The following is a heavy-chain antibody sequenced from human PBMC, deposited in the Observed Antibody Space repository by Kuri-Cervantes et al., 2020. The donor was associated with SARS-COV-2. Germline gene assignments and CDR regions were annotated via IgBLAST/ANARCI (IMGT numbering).Heavy chain of an antibody. CDR1: DYTFTNYG. Sequence: GESLKISCAASDYTFTNYGMHWVRQAPGKGLEWVAVISFDGSKRYFGDSVKGRFTISRDNSNNTLYLQMSSLRPEDTAVYYCAQDVQYCTRTSCSHYDYYGMDVWGQGTTVTVSS. V-gene: IGHV3-30*18. J-gene: IGHJ6*02. CDR2: ISFDGSKR. CDR3: AQDVQYCTRTSCSHYDYYGMDV. D-gene: IGHD2-2*01.